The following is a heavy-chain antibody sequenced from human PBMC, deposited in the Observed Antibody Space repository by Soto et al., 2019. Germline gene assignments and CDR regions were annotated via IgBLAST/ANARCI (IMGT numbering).Heavy chain of an antibody. D-gene: IGHD1-26*01. CDR3: ARSPLSGTFKYYFYAMDV. V-gene: IGHV3-48*03. CDR1: GFIFSSHE. Sequence: GGSLRLSCAASGFIFSSHEMNWVRQAPGKGLEWISYISSSGSNIYYADSVKGRFTISRDDVKKSVFLQMTSLGAEDTAVYYCARSPLSGTFKYYFYAMDVWGQGTTVTVSS. CDR2: ISSSGSNI. J-gene: IGHJ6*02.